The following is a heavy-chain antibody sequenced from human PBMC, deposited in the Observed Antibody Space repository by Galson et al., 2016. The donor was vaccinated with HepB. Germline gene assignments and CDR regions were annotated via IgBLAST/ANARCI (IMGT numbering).Heavy chain of an antibody. CDR2: INPNSGVT. CDR1: GYTFSDHY. Sequence: SVKVSCKASGYTFSDHYMHWVRQAPGQGLEWMGWINPNSGVTKYAQKFEAWVTMTRNTYISTAYMDLSSLRSDDTAVYYCARGYYSGSCDYNYYAMDVCGQGTSVTVFS. D-gene: IGHD6-13*01. V-gene: IGHV1-2*04. CDR3: ARGYYSGSCDYNYYAMDV. J-gene: IGHJ6*02.